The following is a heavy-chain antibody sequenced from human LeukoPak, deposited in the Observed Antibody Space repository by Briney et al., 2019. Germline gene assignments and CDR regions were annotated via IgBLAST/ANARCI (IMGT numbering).Heavy chain of an antibody. V-gene: IGHV4-59*08. D-gene: IGHD1-26*01. CDR3: ARHISGNYGGYFDY. Sequence: NSSETLSLTCTVSGGSIGSYYWSWIRQSPGKGLDWIGYIYYTGSTDYNPSLKSRVTISVDTSKNQFSLKLTSVTAPDTAVYYCARHISGNYGGYFDYWGQGTLVAVPS. J-gene: IGHJ4*02. CDR1: GGSIGSYY. CDR2: IYYTGST.